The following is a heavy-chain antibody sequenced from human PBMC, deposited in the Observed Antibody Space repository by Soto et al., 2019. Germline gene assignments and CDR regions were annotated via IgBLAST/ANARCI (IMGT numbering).Heavy chain of an antibody. CDR3: ARGARGEYSSSSFGGMDV. D-gene: IGHD6-13*01. CDR2: ISYDGSNK. Sequence: PGGSLRLSCAASGFTFSSYAMHWVRQAPGKGLEWVAVISYDGSNKYYADSVKGRFTISRDNSKNTLYPQMNSLRAEDTAVYYCARGARGEYSSSSFGGMDVWGQGTTVTVSS. CDR1: GFTFSSYA. J-gene: IGHJ6*02. V-gene: IGHV3-30-3*01.